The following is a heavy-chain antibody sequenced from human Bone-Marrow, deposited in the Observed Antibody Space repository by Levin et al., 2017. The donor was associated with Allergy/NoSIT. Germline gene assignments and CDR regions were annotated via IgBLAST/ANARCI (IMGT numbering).Heavy chain of an antibody. CDR2: INHSGST. V-gene: IGHV4-34*01. J-gene: IGHJ4*02. Sequence: SETLSLTCAVYGGSFSGYYWSWIRQPPGKGLEWIGEINHSGSTNYNPSLKSRVTISVDTSKNQFSLKLSSVTAADTAVYYCARERDPTTGYCSSTSGGVWGYWGQGTLVTVSS. CDR1: GGSFSGYY. D-gene: IGHD2-2*01. CDR3: ARERDPTTGYCSSTSGGVWGY.